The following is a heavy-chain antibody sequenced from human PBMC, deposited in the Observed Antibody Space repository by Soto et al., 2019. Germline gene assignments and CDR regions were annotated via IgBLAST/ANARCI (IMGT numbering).Heavy chain of an antibody. D-gene: IGHD4-17*01. CDR2: ISYDGTNK. J-gene: IGHJ6*02. CDR1: GFTFSTYG. Sequence: QVQLVESGGGEVQPGRSLTISCAASGFTFSTYGMHWVRQTPGKGLEWVAVISYDGTNKFYSDSVKGRFTISRDNFKNTLTLKMNSLRADDTAVYSSAKDLQSYGDYDYYCYGMDVWGLGTRVTVSS. V-gene: IGHV3-30*18. CDR3: AKDLQSYGDYDYYCYGMDV.